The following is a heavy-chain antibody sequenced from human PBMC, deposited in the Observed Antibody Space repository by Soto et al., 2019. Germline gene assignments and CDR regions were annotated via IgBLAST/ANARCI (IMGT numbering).Heavy chain of an antibody. Sequence: GGSLRLSCAASGFTVSSNYMSWVRQAPGKGLEWVSVIYSGGSTYYADSVKGRFTISRHNSKNTLYLQMNSLRAEDTAVYYCARAARYCSGGSCYSFFDYWGQGTLVTVSS. J-gene: IGHJ4*02. V-gene: IGHV3-53*04. D-gene: IGHD2-15*01. CDR2: IYSGGST. CDR3: ARAARYCSGGSCYSFFDY. CDR1: GFTVSSNY.